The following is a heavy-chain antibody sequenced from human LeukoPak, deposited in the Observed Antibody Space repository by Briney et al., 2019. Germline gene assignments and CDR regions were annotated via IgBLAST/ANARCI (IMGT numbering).Heavy chain of an antibody. J-gene: IGHJ3*02. Sequence: ASVKVSCKASGYTFTSYDINWVRQATGQGLEWMGIINPSGGSTSYAQKFQGRVTMTRDTSTGTVYMELSSLRSEDTAVYYCARDGAYCSSTSCYTVDAFDIWGQGTMVTVSS. D-gene: IGHD2-2*02. CDR3: ARDGAYCSSTSCYTVDAFDI. CDR2: INPSGGST. V-gene: IGHV1-46*03. CDR1: GYTFTSYD.